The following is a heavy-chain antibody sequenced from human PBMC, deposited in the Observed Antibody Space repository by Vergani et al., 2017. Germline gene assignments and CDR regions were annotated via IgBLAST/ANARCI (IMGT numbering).Heavy chain of an antibody. D-gene: IGHD6-13*01. Sequence: QVQLVESGGGLVKPGGSLRLSCAASGFTFSDYYMSWIRQAPGKGLEWVSYISSSGSTIYYADSVKGRFTISRDNAKNSLFLQMNSLRSEETAVYYCAGVSSAAGTRALIDPRFWYFGLWGRGTLVTVSS. CDR1: GFTFSDYY. J-gene: IGHJ2*01. CDR3: AGVSSAAGTRALIDPRFWYFGL. V-gene: IGHV3-11*01. CDR2: ISSSGSTI.